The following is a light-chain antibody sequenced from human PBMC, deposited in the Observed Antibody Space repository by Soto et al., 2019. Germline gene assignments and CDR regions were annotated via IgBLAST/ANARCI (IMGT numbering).Light chain of an antibody. Sequence: DIQMTQSPSTLSASVGDRVTITCRASQNVENYLAWYQQKPGKAPKLLIYDASNLEAGVPSRFSARGFGTKFTLTISRLQPEDSGIYYCQQYDSLASFGPGTRLDLK. CDR2: DAS. V-gene: IGKV1-33*01. CDR1: QNVENY. J-gene: IGKJ3*01. CDR3: QQYDSLAS.